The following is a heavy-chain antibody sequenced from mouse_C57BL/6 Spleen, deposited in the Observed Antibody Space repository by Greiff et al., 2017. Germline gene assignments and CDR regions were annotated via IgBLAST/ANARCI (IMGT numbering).Heavy chain of an antibody. CDR2: ISYDGSN. CDR1: GYSITSGYY. CDR3: ARGRRQDAMDY. J-gene: IGHJ4*01. V-gene: IGHV3-6*01. D-gene: IGHD3-2*01. Sequence: VQLKESGPGLVKPSQSLSLTCSVTGYSITSGYYWNWIRQFPGNKLEWMGYISYDGSNNYNPSLKNRISITRDTSKNQFFLKLNSVTTEDTATYYCARGRRQDAMDYWGQGTSVTVSS.